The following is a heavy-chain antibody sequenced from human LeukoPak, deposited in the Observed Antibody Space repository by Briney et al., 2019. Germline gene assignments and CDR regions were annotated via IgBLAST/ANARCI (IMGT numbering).Heavy chain of an antibody. D-gene: IGHD6-19*01. Sequence: GGSLRLSXAASGFTFSDSAIHWVRRASGKGLEWVGRIRSKADSYSTTYVASVNGRFTISRADSKNTAYLQMNSLKNEDTAVYYCTREYSSGWPFDYWGQGTPVTVSS. J-gene: IGHJ4*02. CDR2: IRSKADSYST. CDR1: GFTFSDSA. V-gene: IGHV3-73*01. CDR3: TREYSSGWPFDY.